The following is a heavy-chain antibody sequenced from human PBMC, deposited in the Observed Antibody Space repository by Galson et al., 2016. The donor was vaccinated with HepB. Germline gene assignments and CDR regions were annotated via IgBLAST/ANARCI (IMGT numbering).Heavy chain of an antibody. D-gene: IGHD6-13*01. CDR2: MYYSGSP. J-gene: IGHJ3*02. CDR1: GGSMRNYH. CDR3: ARDRGIAAVGDDPFDI. V-gene: IGHV4-59*01. Sequence: SETLSLTCTVSGGSMRNYHWSWIRQPPGKGPECIGYMYYSGSPKYNPSLKSRVTMLVDTSKNQFYLKLTPVTAADTAVYYCARDRGIAAVGDDPFDIWGQGTMVTVSS.